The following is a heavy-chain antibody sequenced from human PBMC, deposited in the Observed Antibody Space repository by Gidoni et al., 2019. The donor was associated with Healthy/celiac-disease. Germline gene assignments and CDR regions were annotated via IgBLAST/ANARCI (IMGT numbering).Heavy chain of an antibody. J-gene: IGHJ4*02. CDR1: GFTGSSYA. CDR2: ISGSGGSP. V-gene: IGHV3-23*04. CDR3: AKDRDIVVVSAAPLDY. D-gene: IGHD2-2*01. Sequence: EVQLVESGGGLVQPGGSLRLSCAAAGFTGSSYAMSWVRQAPGKGLEWVSAISGSGGSPSSAYSVKGRFTISRDNSTNTLYLQMNSLRAEDTAVYYCAKDRDIVVVSAAPLDYWGQGTLVTVSS.